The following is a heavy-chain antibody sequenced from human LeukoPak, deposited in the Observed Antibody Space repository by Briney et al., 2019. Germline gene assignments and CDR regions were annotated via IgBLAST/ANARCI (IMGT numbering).Heavy chain of an antibody. CDR2: ISHDATE. D-gene: IGHD5-18*01. CDR1: GFTFSSYA. V-gene: IGHV3-30*03. Sequence: GGSLRLSCAASGFTFSSYAMHWVRQAPGKGLEFVASISHDATERYRESVKGRFTISRDTSKNTVYLQMNTLRAEDSALCYCTRTGLGYRLGNGLDAWGQGPQVTVSS. CDR3: TRTGLGYRLGNGLDA. J-gene: IGHJ5*02.